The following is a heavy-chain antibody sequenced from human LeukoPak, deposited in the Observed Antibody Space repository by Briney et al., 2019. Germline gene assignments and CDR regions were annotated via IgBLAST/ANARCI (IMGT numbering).Heavy chain of an antibody. CDR1: GYSFTTYW. J-gene: IGHJ3*02. CDR3: ARQGRIVVVTTTHDAFDI. Sequence: LGESLQISCTGFGYSFTTYWIGWVRQMPGKGLEWMGIINPGDSDARYSPSFQGQVTISVDKSISTAYLQWSSLTASDTAMYYCARQGRIVVVTTTHDAFDIWGQGTMVTVSS. CDR2: INPGDSDA. D-gene: IGHD2-21*02. V-gene: IGHV5-51*01.